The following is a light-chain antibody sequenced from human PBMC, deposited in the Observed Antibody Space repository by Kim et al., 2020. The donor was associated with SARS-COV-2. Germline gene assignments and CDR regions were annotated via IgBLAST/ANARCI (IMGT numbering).Light chain of an antibody. CDR2: AAS. CDR3: QQYYSYPLT. V-gene: IGKV1-8*01. CDR1: QDISSY. J-gene: IGKJ4*01. Sequence: ASTGDRVTITCRASQDISSYLAWYQQKPGKAPNLLIYAASTLQSGVPSRFSCSGSGTDFTLTINCPQSEDFATYYCQQYYSYPLTFGGGTKVDIK.